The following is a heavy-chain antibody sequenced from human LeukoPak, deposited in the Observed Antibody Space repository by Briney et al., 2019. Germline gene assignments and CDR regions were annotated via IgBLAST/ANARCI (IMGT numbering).Heavy chain of an antibody. V-gene: IGHV1-69*01. CDR2: IIPIFGRA. CDR1: GGTFSSLT. Sequence: SVKVSCKASGGTFSSLTINWVRQAPGQGLEWMGGIIPIFGRANYAQKFQGRVTITADDSTSTAYMELSSLRSEDTAVYYCARGGSGWFDAFDIWGQGTMVTVSS. CDR3: ARGGSGWFDAFDI. D-gene: IGHD6-19*01. J-gene: IGHJ3*02.